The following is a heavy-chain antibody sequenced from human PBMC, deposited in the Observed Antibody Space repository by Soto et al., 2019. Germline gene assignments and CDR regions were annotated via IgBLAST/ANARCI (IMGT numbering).Heavy chain of an antibody. V-gene: IGHV3-30*18. CDR3: AKDLSPGGYGYGEPDY. CDR2: ISYDGSNK. Sequence: GGSLRLSCAASGFTFSSYGMHWVRQAPGKGLEWVAVISYDGSNKYYADSVKGRFTISRDNSKNTLYLQMNSLRAEDTAVYYCAKDLSPGGYGYGEPDYWGQGTLVTVSS. D-gene: IGHD5-18*01. CDR1: GFTFSSYG. J-gene: IGHJ4*02.